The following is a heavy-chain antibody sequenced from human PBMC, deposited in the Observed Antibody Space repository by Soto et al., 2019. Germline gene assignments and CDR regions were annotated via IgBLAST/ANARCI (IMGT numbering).Heavy chain of an antibody. CDR1: GYTFTSYG. V-gene: IGHV1-18*01. CDR2: ISAYNGNT. CDR3: ARAKAPEPYYDFWSGHNWFDP. D-gene: IGHD3-3*01. J-gene: IGHJ5*02. Sequence: ASVKVSCKASGYTFTSYGISWVLQAPGQGLEWMGWISAYNGNTNYAQKLQGRVTMTTDTSTSTAYMELRSLRSDDTAVYYCARAKAPEPYYDFWSGHNWFDPWGQGTLVTVST.